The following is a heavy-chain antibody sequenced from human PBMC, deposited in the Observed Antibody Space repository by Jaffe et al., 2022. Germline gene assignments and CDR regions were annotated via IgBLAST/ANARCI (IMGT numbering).Heavy chain of an antibody. CDR3: ARDNKGPGATLDY. CDR1: DFTFTTYW. V-gene: IGHV3-74*03. Sequence: EVLLVESGGGLVQPGGSLRLSCTASDFTFTTYWMHWVRQSPEKGLVWVSRLNADGSDAKYADSVKGRFTISRDNAKNTLYLQMNSLRAEDTAVYYCARDNKGPGATLDYWGQGTLVTVSS. D-gene: IGHD1-26*01. J-gene: IGHJ4*02. CDR2: LNADGSDA.